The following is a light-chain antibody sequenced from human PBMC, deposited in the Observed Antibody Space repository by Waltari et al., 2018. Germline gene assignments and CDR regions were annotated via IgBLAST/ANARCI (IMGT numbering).Light chain of an antibody. J-gene: IGKJ1*01. CDR3: QQYNSYWWT. Sequence: DIQMTQSPSTRSASVGDRVTITCRASQSISSWLAWYQQKPGKAPKLLIYKASSLESGVPSRFSGSGSGTEFTLTISSLQPDDFATYYCQQYNSYWWTFGQGTKVEIK. V-gene: IGKV1-5*03. CDR2: KAS. CDR1: QSISSW.